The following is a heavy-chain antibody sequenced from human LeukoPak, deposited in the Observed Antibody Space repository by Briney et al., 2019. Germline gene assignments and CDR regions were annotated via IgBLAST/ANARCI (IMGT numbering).Heavy chain of an antibody. Sequence: GRSLRLSCAASGFTFSSYAMHWVRQAPGKGLEWVAVISYDGSNKYYADSVKGRFTISRDNAKNSLYLQMNSLRAEDTAVYYCAREPDIVVVPAAIGDHYGMDVWGQGTTVTVSS. D-gene: IGHD2-2*02. CDR3: AREPDIVVVPAAIGDHYGMDV. J-gene: IGHJ6*02. V-gene: IGHV3-30*04. CDR1: GFTFSSYA. CDR2: ISYDGSNK.